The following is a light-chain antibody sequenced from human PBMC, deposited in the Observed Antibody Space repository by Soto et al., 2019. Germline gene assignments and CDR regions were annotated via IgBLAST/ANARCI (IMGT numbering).Light chain of an antibody. CDR2: DVS. CDR1: SSDVGGYGY. Sequence: QSVLTQPTSVSGSPGQSITISCTGTSSDVGGYGYVSWYQQHPGKAPKLMIYDVSNRPSGVSNRFSGSKSGNTASLTISGLQAEDEADYYCSSYTSSSTRVFGTGTKVXVL. CDR3: SSYTSSSTRV. J-gene: IGLJ1*01. V-gene: IGLV2-14*01.